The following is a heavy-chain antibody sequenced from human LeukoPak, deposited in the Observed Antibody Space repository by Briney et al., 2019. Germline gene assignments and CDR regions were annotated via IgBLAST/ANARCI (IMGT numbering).Heavy chain of an antibody. J-gene: IGHJ5*02. D-gene: IGHD3-10*01. CDR1: GASVSSGGSS. CDR3: ARDSYGLGSNYFDP. V-gene: IGHV4-30-2*01. Sequence: SETLSLTCAVTGASVSSGGSSWAWIRQPPGKGLEWIGYIYHIVNTFYNPSLQSRVTISVDRAKNRVSLRLTSVTAADTAVYYCARDSYGLGSNYFDPWGQGTQVTVSS. CDR2: IYHIVNT.